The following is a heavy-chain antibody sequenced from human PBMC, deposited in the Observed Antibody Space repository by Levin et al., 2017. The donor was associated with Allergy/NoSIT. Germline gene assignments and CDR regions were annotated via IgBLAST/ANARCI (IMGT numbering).Heavy chain of an antibody. CDR3: AREPISSRSWYGGCFDY. CDR1: GYTFTSYG. D-gene: IGHD6-13*01. J-gene: IGHJ4*02. CDR2: ISAYNGNT. V-gene: IGHV1-18*01. Sequence: ASVKVSCKASGYTFTSYGISWVRQAPGQGLEWMGWISAYNGNTNYAQKLQGRVTMTTDTSTSTAYMELRSLRSDDTAVYYCAREPISSRSWYGGCFDYWGQGTLVTVSS.